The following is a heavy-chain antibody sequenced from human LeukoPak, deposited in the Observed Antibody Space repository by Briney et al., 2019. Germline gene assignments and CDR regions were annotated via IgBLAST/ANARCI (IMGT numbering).Heavy chain of an antibody. J-gene: IGHJ4*02. CDR1: GYPFTTYW. CDR2: IYPADSDT. CDR3: VRKGASTWYLDF. V-gene: IGHV5-51*01. Sequence: GESLKISCQGSGYPFTTYWIAWVRQMPGKGLEWMGVIYPADSDTRYSPSFQSQVTISADKSISTAYLQWSSLQASDTATYYCVRKGASTWYLDFWGQGTLVTVSS. D-gene: IGHD2-2*01.